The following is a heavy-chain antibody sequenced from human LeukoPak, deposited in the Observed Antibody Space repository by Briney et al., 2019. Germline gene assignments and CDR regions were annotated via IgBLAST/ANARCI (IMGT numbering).Heavy chain of an antibody. Sequence: PGGSLRLSCAASGFPFNIAWMSWVRQSPGKGLEWVGRIKSKVDGETTDYVAPVKGRFTISRDDLENTLYLQMNSLKIEDTALYYCTTDLGYACDNWGQGTMVTVSS. CDR1: GFPFNIAW. J-gene: IGHJ3*02. V-gene: IGHV3-15*01. CDR3: TTDLGYACDN. CDR2: IKSKVDGETT.